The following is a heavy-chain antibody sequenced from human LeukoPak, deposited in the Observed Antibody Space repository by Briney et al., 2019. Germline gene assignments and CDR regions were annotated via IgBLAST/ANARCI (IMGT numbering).Heavy chain of an antibody. CDR2: ISSSSSTI. V-gene: IGHV3-48*04. Sequence: PGGSLRLSCAAFGFTFSSYSMNWVRQAPGKGLEWVSHISSSSSTIYYADSVKGRFTISRDNAKNSLYLQMDSLRAEDTAVYYCAKDRSYHFDYWGQGTLVTVSS. CDR1: GFTFSSYS. CDR3: AKDRSYHFDY. J-gene: IGHJ4*02.